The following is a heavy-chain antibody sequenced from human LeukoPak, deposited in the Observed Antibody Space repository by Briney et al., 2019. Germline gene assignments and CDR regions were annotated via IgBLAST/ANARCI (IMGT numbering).Heavy chain of an antibody. D-gene: IGHD4-11*01. CDR3: AKDPYDYSRAFDY. CDR2: ISGSGGST. V-gene: IGHV3-23*01. CDR1: GFTFSSYA. Sequence: PGGSLRLSCAASGFTFSSYAISWVRQAPGKGLEWVSAISGSGGSTYYADSVKGRFTISRDNSKNTLYLQMNSLRAEDTAVYYCAKDPYDYSRAFDYWGQGTLVTVSS. J-gene: IGHJ4*02.